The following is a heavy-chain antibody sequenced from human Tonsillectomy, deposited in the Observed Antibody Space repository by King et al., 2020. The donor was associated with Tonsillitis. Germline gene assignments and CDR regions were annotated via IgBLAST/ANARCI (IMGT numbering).Heavy chain of an antibody. CDR3: ARGGYDFWSGSPNF. J-gene: IGHJ4*02. CDR2: ISYDGSNK. CDR1: GFTFSYYA. Sequence: QLVQSGGGVVQPGRSLRLSCAASGFTFSYYAMHWVRQAPGKGLEWVAVISYDGSNKYYADSVKGRFTISSDNSKNTLYLQMNSLRPEDTALYYCARGGYDFWSGSPNFWGQGTLVTVSS. D-gene: IGHD3-3*01. V-gene: IGHV3-30-3*01.